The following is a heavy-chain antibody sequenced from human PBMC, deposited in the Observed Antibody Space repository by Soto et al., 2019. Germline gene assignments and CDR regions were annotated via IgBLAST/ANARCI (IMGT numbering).Heavy chain of an antibody. CDR3: ASYSGYDYYYYYMDV. D-gene: IGHD5-12*01. V-gene: IGHV4-59*01. CDR1: GGSISSYY. Sequence: QVQLQESGPGLVKPSETLSLTCTVSGGSISSYYWSWIRQPPGKGLEWIGYIYYSGSTNYNPSLKSRVTISVDTSKHQFSLKLSSVTAADTAVYYCASYSGYDYYYYYMDVWGKGTTVTVSS. CDR2: IYYSGST. J-gene: IGHJ6*03.